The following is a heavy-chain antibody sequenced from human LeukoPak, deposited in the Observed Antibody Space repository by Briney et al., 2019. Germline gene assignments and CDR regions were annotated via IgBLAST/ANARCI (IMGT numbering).Heavy chain of an antibody. Sequence: ASVKVSCKASGYTFTSYDINWVRQATGQGREWMGWMNPNSGNTGYAQKFQGRVTMTRNTSISTAYMELSSLRSEDTAVYYCARDRSIVGATEDYWGQGTLVTVSS. J-gene: IGHJ4*02. D-gene: IGHD1-26*01. CDR3: ARDRSIVGATEDY. V-gene: IGHV1-8*02. CDR2: MNPNSGNT. CDR1: GYTFTSYD.